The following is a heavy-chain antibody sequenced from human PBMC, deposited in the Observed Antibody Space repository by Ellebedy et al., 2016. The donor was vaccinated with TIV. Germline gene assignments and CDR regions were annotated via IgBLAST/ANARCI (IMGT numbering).Heavy chain of an antibody. J-gene: IGHJ5*02. D-gene: IGHD1-26*01. CDR3: ARGEVRREYRTGIVGARPYWFDP. Sequence: MPSETLSLTCAVYGGSFSGYYWSWIRQPPGKGLEWIGEINHSGSTNYNPSLKSRVTISVDTSKNQFSLKLSSVTAADTAVYYCARGEVRREYRTGIVGARPYWFDPWGQGTLVTVSS. CDR1: GGSFSGYY. CDR2: INHSGST. V-gene: IGHV4-34*01.